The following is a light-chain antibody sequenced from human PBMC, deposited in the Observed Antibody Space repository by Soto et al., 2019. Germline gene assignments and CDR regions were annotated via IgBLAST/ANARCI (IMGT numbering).Light chain of an antibody. Sequence: QSVLTQPASVSGSPGQSITISCTGTNSDVGGYNFVSWYQQDPGKAPKLLIYEASKRPSGVSSRFSGSKSGNTASLTISGLQAEDGADYFCCSYAGSNNVVFGGGTKLTVL. V-gene: IGLV2-23*01. CDR2: EAS. J-gene: IGLJ2*01. CDR3: CSYAGSNNVV. CDR1: NSDVGGYNF.